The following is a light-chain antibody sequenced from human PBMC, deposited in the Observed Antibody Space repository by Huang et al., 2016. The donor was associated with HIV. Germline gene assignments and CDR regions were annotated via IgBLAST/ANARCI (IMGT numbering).Light chain of an antibody. CDR3: QHYDNLRT. V-gene: IGKV1-33*01. J-gene: IGKJ1*01. CDR2: DAA. CDR1: QDISNY. Sequence: DIQMTQSPSSLSASVGDRVTITCQASQDISNYLNWYQQKPGKAPKLLIYDAANLETGVSSMFSGSGSATDITFTISILQPEDIATYYCQHYDNLRTFGQGTKVEIK.